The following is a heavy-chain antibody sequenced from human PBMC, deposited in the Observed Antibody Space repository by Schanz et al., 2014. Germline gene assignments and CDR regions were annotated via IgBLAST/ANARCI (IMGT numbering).Heavy chain of an antibody. CDR2: ISYHGSER. J-gene: IGHJ4*02. D-gene: IGHD3-9*01. CDR1: GFSFSDYG. Sequence: QAELVESGGGVVQPGRSLRLSCAGSGFSFSDYGMHWVRQAPGRGLEWVAVISYHGSERYYADSVKGRFTISRDSPKNRLYLQMNSLRPEDSGVYYCARGVARERYSDWLELDYWGQGTLVTVSS. V-gene: IGHV3-30*03. CDR3: ARGVARERYSDWLELDY.